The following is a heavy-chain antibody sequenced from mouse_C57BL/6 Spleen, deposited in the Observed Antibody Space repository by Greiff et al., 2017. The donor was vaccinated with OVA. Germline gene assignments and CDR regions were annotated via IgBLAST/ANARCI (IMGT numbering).Heavy chain of an antibody. Sequence: EVQLQQSGPELVKPGASVKISCKASGYTFTDYYMNWVKQSHGKSLEWIGDINPNNGGTSYNQKFKGKATLPVDKSSSTAYMELRSLTSEDSAVYYGARGTAQATYYFDYWGQGTTLTVSS. CDR3: ARGTAQATYYFDY. CDR2: INPNNGGT. CDR1: GYTFTDYY. J-gene: IGHJ2*01. D-gene: IGHD3-2*02. V-gene: IGHV1-26*01.